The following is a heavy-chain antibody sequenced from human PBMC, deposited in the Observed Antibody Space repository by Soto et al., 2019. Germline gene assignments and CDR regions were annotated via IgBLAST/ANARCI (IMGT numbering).Heavy chain of an antibody. D-gene: IGHD3-3*01. CDR2: ISYDGSNK. V-gene: IGHV3-30-3*01. CDR3: ARDEIRFSWAYGMDV. J-gene: IGHJ6*02. Sequence: QVQLVESGGGVVQPGRSLRLSCAASGFTFSSYAMHWVRQAPGKGLEWVAVISYDGSNKYYADPVKGRFTISRDSFKNSLYLQMNSLRAEDTAVYYCARDEIRFSWAYGMDVWGQGTTVTVSS. CDR1: GFTFSSYA.